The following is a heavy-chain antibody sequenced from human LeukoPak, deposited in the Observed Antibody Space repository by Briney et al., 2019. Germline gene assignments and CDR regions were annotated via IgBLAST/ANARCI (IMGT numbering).Heavy chain of an antibody. D-gene: IGHD1-26*01. CDR1: GYTFTSYD. Sequence: ASVKVSCTASGYTFTSYDINWVRQATGQGLEWMGWMNPNSGNTGYAQKFQGRVTITRNTSISTAYMELSSLRSEDTAVYYCARFTVYSGSSHFDYWGQGTLVTVSS. CDR2: MNPNSGNT. J-gene: IGHJ4*02. CDR3: ARFTVYSGSSHFDY. V-gene: IGHV1-8*03.